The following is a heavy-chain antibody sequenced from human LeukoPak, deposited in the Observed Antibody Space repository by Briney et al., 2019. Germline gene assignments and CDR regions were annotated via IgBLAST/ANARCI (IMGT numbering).Heavy chain of an antibody. CDR2: IHSSGTT. Sequence: SETLSLTCTVPGGSISTYYWSWIRQPTGKGLEWMGRIHSSGTTHYNPSLRSRVTLSIDTSKNQFSLKLSSVTAADTAVYYCGRLNLPAVSGAFDYWGQGTLVTVSS. D-gene: IGHD2-2*01. V-gene: IGHV4-4*07. J-gene: IGHJ4*02. CDR3: GRLNLPAVSGAFDY. CDR1: GGSISTYY.